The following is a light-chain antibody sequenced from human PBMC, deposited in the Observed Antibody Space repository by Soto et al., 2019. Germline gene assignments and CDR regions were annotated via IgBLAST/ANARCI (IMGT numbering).Light chain of an antibody. CDR1: QDISNH. Sequence: DIQLTQSPSSLSASVGDRVTLTCQASQDISNHLNWYQQKPGKAPNLLIYDASDLETGVPSRFSGGGSGTFFSFTINSLPPEDIATYYCQKHDGVPLFGPGTKVEIK. V-gene: IGKV1-33*01. CDR2: DAS. J-gene: IGKJ3*01. CDR3: QKHDGVPL.